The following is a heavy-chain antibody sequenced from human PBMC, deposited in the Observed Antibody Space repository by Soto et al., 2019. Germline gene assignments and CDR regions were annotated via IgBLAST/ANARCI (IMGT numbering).Heavy chain of an antibody. CDR2: ISSTTNYI. Sequence: GGSLRLSCAAFGFIFARYNMNWVRQAPGKGLEWVSSISSTTNYIYYGDSMKGRFTISRDNAKNSLYLEMNSLRAEDTAVYYCARESEDLTSNFDYWGQGTLVTVSS. J-gene: IGHJ4*02. V-gene: IGHV3-21*06. CDR3: ARESEDLTSNFDY. CDR1: GFIFARYN.